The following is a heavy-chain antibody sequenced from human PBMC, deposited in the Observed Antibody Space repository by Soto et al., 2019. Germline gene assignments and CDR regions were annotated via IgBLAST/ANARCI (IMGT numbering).Heavy chain of an antibody. CDR3: AKDTEGSVLRYFDWPSSGFDP. D-gene: IGHD3-9*01. CDR1: GFTFSSYG. CDR2: ISYDGSNK. V-gene: IGHV3-30*18. J-gene: IGHJ5*02. Sequence: GGSLRLSCAASGFTFSSYGMHWVRQAPGKGLEWVAVISYDGSNKYYADSVKGRFTISRDNSKNTLYLQMNSLRAEDTAVYYCAKDTEGSVLRYFDWPSSGFDPWGQGTLVTVSS.